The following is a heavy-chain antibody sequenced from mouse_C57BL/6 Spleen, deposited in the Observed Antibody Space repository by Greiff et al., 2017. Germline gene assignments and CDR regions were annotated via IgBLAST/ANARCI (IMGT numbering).Heavy chain of an antibody. J-gene: IGHJ1*03. D-gene: IGHD1-1*01. Sequence: QVQLQQSGAELVRPGASVTLSCKASSYTFTDYEMHWVKQTPVHGLEWIGAIDPETGGTAYNQKFKGKAILTADKSSSTAYMELRSLTSEDSAVYYCTRGNYYGSSYRYFDVWGTGTTVTVSS. CDR1: SYTFTDYE. V-gene: IGHV1-15*01. CDR2: IDPETGGT. CDR3: TRGNYYGSSYRYFDV.